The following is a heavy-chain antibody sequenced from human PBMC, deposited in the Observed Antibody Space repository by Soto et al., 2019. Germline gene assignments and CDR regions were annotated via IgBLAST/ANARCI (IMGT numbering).Heavy chain of an antibody. D-gene: IGHD1-26*01. CDR1: GFSFSDYG. CDR3: VKDGVGGRTRYHLAY. V-gene: IGHV3-30*18. CDR2: ISHGGIRK. Sequence: GWSMRLSCAAAGFSFSDYGMHWFRQGPGQGLEWVAAISHGGIRKHYADSVKGRFTISRDNSKKTVYLHLSSLRRDDTAKYYWVKDGVGGRTRYHLAYWGQRTAVTLSS. J-gene: IGHJ4*02.